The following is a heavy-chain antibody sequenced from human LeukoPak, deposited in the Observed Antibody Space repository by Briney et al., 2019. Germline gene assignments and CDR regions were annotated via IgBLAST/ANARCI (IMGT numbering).Heavy chain of an antibody. J-gene: IGHJ3*02. V-gene: IGHV3-21*01. CDR1: GFTFSRYS. CDR2: ISSGSSFM. CDR3: AREDASAFDI. Sequence: GGSLRLSCAASGFTFSRYSMNWVRQAPGKGLEWVSSISSGSSFMYYADSVKGRFTISRDNAKNSLYLQMNSLRAEDTAVYYCAREDASAFDIWGQGTMVSVSS.